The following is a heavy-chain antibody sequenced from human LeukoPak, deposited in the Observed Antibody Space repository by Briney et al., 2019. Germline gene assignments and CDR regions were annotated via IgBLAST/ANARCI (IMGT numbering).Heavy chain of an antibody. Sequence: GGSLRLSCAASGFTVSSTYMSWVRQAPGEGLEWVSVFYSGDDTFLADSVKGRFTISRDNSKNTLYLQMNSLRAEDTAVYYCARMLASAGTTGGDYYDYWGQGTLVTVSS. J-gene: IGHJ4*02. V-gene: IGHV3-53*01. CDR2: FYSGDDT. D-gene: IGHD6-13*01. CDR1: GFTVSSTY. CDR3: ARMLASAGTTGGDYYDY.